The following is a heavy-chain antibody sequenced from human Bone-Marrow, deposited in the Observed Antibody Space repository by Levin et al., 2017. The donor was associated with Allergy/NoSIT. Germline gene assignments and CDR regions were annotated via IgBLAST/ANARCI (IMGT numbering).Heavy chain of an antibody. D-gene: IGHD1-7*01. J-gene: IGHJ6*02. Sequence: KISCKASGGTFSSYAISWVRQAPGQGLEWMGGIIPIFGTANYAQKFQGRVTITADKSTSTAYMELSSLRSEDTAVYYCARDLPDWNYHSLGFDYYYGMDVWGQGTTVTVSS. CDR1: GGTFSSYA. CDR2: IIPIFGTA. V-gene: IGHV1-69*06. CDR3: ARDLPDWNYHSLGFDYYYGMDV.